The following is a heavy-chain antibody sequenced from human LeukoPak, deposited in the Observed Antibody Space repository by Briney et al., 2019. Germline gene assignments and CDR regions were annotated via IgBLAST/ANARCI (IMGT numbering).Heavy chain of an antibody. CDR2: IRYDGSNK. CDR3: ARDSAIPGYYFDY. CDR1: GFTFSSYG. V-gene: IGHV3-30*02. D-gene: IGHD3-22*01. J-gene: IGHJ4*02. Sequence: GGSLRLSCAASGFTFSSYGMHWVRQAPGKGLEWVAFIRYDGSNKYYADSVKGRFTISRDNSKNTLYLQMNSLRAEDTAVYYCARDSAIPGYYFDYWGQGTLVTVSS.